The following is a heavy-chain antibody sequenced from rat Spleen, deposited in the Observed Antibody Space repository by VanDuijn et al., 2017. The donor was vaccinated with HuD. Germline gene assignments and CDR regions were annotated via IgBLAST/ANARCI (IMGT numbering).Heavy chain of an antibody. CDR2: ITNTGGSI. D-gene: IGHD1-11*01. V-gene: IGHV5-31*01. Sequence: EVQLVESGGGLVQPGRSLKLSCAASGFTFNYYWMTWIRQAPGKGLEWVASITNTGGSIYYPDSVKGRFTISRDNAKTTLYLQMDSLTSEDTATYYCATGGGYFDYWGQGVMVTVSS. CDR3: ATGGGYFDY. CDR1: GFTFNYYW. J-gene: IGHJ2*01.